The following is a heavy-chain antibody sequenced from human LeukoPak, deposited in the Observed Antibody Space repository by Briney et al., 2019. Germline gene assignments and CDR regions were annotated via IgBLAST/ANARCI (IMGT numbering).Heavy chain of an antibody. Sequence: GGSLRLSCAASGFTFSSYAMSWVRQAPGKGLEWVSTISGTGGSTFYADSVKGRFTISRDNAKNSLYLQMNSLRAEDTAVYYCARDSDIFSMDVWGQGTTVTVSS. CDR1: GFTFSSYA. D-gene: IGHD3-9*01. V-gene: IGHV3-23*01. CDR2: ISGTGGST. J-gene: IGHJ6*02. CDR3: ARDSDIFSMDV.